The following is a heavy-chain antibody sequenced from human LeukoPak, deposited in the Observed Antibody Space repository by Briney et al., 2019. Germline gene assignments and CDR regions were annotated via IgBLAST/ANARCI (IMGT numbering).Heavy chain of an antibody. CDR2: ISRSGEST. Sequence: PGGSLRLSCAASGFTFSSYAMSWIRQAPGKGLEWGSSISRSGESTFYADSVRGRFTISRDNSKNTVSLQMESLRAEDTALYYCAKDYAVGSIDYWGQGTLVTVSS. V-gene: IGHV3-23*01. CDR3: AKDYAVGSIDY. D-gene: IGHD3-16*01. J-gene: IGHJ4*02. CDR1: GFTFSSYA.